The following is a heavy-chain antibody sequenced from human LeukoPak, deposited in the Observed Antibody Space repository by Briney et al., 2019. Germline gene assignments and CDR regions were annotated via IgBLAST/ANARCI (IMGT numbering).Heavy chain of an antibody. V-gene: IGHV3-23*01. CDR1: GFTFSSYA. CDR2: ISGSGGST. Sequence: GGSLRLSCAASGFTFSSYAMSWVRQAPGKGLEWVSAISGSGGSTYYADSVKGRFTISRDNSKNTLCLQMNSLRAEDTAVYYCAKTMWGFYYYGMDVWGQGTTVTVSS. CDR3: AKTMWGFYYYGMDV. D-gene: IGHD2-21*01. J-gene: IGHJ6*02.